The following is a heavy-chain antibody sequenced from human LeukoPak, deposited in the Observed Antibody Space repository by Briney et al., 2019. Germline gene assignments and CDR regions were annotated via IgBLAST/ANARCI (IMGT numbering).Heavy chain of an antibody. D-gene: IGHD3-3*01. J-gene: IGHJ6*03. CDR1: GGSISSGGYY. CDR3: AREPLWSGYSYYYYYMDV. CDR2: IYHSGST. V-gene: IGHV4-30-2*01. Sequence: SETLSLTCTVSGGSISSGGYYWSWIRQPPGKGLEWIGYIYHSGSTYYNPSLKSRVTISVDRSKNQFSLKLSSVTAADTAVYYCAREPLWSGYSYYYYYMDVWGKGTTVTVSS.